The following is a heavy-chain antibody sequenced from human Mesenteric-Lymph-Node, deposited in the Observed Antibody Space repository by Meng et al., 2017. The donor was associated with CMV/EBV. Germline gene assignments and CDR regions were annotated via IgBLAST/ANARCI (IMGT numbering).Heavy chain of an antibody. CDR3: ARHQRWLKSEGGFNY. Sequence: GQLQQWGEGLFNPSETLSLTCAVYGRSFSGYYWSWIRQPPGKGLEWIGEINHSGSTNYNPSLKSRVTISVDTSKNQFSLKLSSVTAADTAVYYCARHQRWLKSEGGFNYWGQGTLVTVSS. CDR1: GRSFSGYY. CDR2: INHSGST. D-gene: IGHD4-23*01. V-gene: IGHV4-34*01. J-gene: IGHJ4*02.